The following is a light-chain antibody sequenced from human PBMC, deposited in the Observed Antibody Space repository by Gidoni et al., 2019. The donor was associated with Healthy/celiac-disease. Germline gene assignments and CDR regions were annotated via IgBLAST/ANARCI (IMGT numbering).Light chain of an antibody. J-gene: IGKJ5*01. V-gene: IGKV3-11*01. CDR3: QQRSNWPPEDT. Sequence: ETVLTQSPATLSLSPGERATLSCRASQSVSSYLAWYQQKPGQAPRLLIYDASNRATGIPARFSGSGSGTDFTLTISSLEPEDFAVYYCQQRSNWPPEDTFGQGTRLEIK. CDR2: DAS. CDR1: QSVSSY.